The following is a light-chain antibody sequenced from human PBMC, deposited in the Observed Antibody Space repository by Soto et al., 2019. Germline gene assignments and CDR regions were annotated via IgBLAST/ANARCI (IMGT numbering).Light chain of an antibody. CDR3: QQLYSYPVT. Sequence: DIPLTQSPSFLSASVGDRVTITCRASQGVSSYLAWYQQKPGKAPNLLIFDASTLQGGVPLRFSGSRSGTEFTLTISSLQPEDFATYYCQQLYSYPVTFGQGTRLEIK. V-gene: IGKV1-9*01. J-gene: IGKJ5*01. CDR1: QGVSSY. CDR2: DAS.